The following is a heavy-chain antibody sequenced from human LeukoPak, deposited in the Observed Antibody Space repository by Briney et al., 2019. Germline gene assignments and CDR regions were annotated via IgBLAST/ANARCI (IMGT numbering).Heavy chain of an antibody. CDR2: ISYHESNK. CDR1: GFTFSTYV. Sequence: GRSLRLSCAASGFTFSTYVMHWVRQAPGKGLEWVAFISYHESNKYYADSVRGRFTISRDNSKNTVFLQMNSLRAEDTAIYYCARDHDDYTPFDSWGQGALVTVSS. D-gene: IGHD4-17*01. V-gene: IGHV3-30-3*01. J-gene: IGHJ4*02. CDR3: ARDHDDYTPFDS.